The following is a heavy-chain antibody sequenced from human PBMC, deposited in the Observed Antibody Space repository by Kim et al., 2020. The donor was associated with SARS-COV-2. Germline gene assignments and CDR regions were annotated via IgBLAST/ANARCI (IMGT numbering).Heavy chain of an antibody. D-gene: IGHD5-12*01. CDR2: ISYSGST. Sequence: SETLSLTCTVSGGSVSSGSYYWSWIRQPPGKGLEWIGYISYSGSTNYNPSLKSRVTISGDTSKNQFSLKLSSVTAADTAVYYCARGDGYTQPSFDYWGQGTLVSVSS. CDR3: ARGDGYTQPSFDY. CDR1: GGSVSSGSYY. J-gene: IGHJ4*02. V-gene: IGHV4-61*01.